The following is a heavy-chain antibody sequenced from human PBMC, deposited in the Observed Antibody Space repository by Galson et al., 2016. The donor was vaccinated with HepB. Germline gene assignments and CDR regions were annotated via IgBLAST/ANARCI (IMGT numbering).Heavy chain of an antibody. CDR1: GFPFSKYW. CDR2: INTDGSST. Sequence: SLRLSCAASGFPFSKYWMHWVCQAPGEGLVWVSRINTDGSSTTYADSVKGRFTISRDNAKNTLYLQMNSLRAEDTALYYCTRVHREGIAAAGFQIWGQGTLVTVSS. CDR3: TRVHREGIAAAGFQI. J-gene: IGHJ4*02. V-gene: IGHV3-74*01. D-gene: IGHD6-13*01.